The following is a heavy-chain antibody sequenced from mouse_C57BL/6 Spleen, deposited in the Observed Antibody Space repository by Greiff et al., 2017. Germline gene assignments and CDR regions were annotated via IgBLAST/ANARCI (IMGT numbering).Heavy chain of an antibody. Sequence: QVQLQQPGAELVKPGASVKLSCKASGYTFTSYWMQWVKQRPGQGLEWIGEIDPSDSYTNYNQKFKGKATLTVATSSSTASLPLSSLTSEDSAVYYCARRRLRREGYYYAMDYWGQGTSVTVSS. CDR3: ARRRLRREGYYYAMDY. J-gene: IGHJ4*01. D-gene: IGHD2-4*01. CDR1: GYTFTSYW. CDR2: IDPSDSYT. V-gene: IGHV1-50*01.